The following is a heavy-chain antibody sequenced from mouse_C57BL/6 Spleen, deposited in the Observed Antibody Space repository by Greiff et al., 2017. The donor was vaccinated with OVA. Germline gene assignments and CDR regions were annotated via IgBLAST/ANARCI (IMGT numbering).Heavy chain of an antibody. CDR3: ARDYGSSLYYYAMDY. V-gene: IGHV1-42*01. J-gene: IGHJ4*01. CDR2: INPSTGGT. CDR1: GYSFTGYY. D-gene: IGHD1-1*01. Sequence: EVQLQQSGPELVEPGASVKISCKASGYSFTGYYMNWVKQSPEKSLEWIGEINPSTGGTTYNQKFKAKATLTVDKSSSTAYMQLKSLTSEDSAVYYCARDYGSSLYYYAMDYWGQGTSVTVSS.